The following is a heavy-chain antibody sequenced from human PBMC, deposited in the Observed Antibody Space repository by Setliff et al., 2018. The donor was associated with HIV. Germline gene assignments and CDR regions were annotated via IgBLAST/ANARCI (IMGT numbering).Heavy chain of an antibody. Sequence: GSLRLSCAASGFTFNNYWMNWVRQVPGKGLVWVARISPDGRSTTHADAVKGRFTISRDNAKNTLYLHMNSLRAEDTSVYHFALVGGITVPPDGYYYYYYMDVWGKGTTVTVSS. V-gene: IGHV3-74*01. J-gene: IGHJ6*03. CDR1: GFTFNNYW. D-gene: IGHD3-22*01. CDR2: ISPDGRST. CDR3: ALVGGITVPPDGYYYYYYMDV.